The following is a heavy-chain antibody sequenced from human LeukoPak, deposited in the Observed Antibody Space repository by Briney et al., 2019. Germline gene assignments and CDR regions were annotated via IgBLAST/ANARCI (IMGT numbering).Heavy chain of an antibody. V-gene: IGHV3-23*01. J-gene: IGHJ4*02. CDR2: ISGSGGST. Sequence: GGSLRLSCAASGFTFSSYAMSWVRQAPGKGLEWVSAISGSGGSTYYADSVKGRFTISRDNSKNTLYLQMNSLRAEDTAVYYCAKWARGAGGTPTQNNDYWGQGTLVTVSS. CDR3: AKWARGAGGTPTQNNDY. CDR1: GFTFSSYA. D-gene: IGHD3-16*01.